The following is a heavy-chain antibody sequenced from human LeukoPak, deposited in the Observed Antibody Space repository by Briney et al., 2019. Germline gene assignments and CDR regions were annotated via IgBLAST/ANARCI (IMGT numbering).Heavy chain of an antibody. Sequence: GRSLRLSCAASGFTFSSYGMHWVRQAPGKGLEWVAVISYHGSTQYYADSVKGRFTISRDKSKNTLYLQMNSLRAEDTAVYYCAKDRCSSSSCSYYYYYGMDVWGQGTTVTVSS. CDR2: ISYHGSTQ. D-gene: IGHD2-2*01. CDR1: GFTFSSYG. CDR3: AKDRCSSSSCSYYYYYGMDV. J-gene: IGHJ6*02. V-gene: IGHV3-30*18.